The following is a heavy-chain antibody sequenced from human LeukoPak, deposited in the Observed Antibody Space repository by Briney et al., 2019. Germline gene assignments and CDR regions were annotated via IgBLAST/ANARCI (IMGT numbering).Heavy chain of an antibody. J-gene: IGHJ6*02. CDR3: ARDETGTTYYYGMDV. CDR2: IYHTGSA. V-gene: IGHV4-30-2*01. D-gene: IGHD1-7*01. Sequence: SQTLSLTCGVSGASISSGGYSWSWIRQPPGKGLECIGFIYHTGSAYYNPSLKSRVTISVDTSKNQFSLKLSSVTAADTAVYYCARDETGTTYYYGMDVWGQGTTVTVSS. CDR1: GASISSGGYS.